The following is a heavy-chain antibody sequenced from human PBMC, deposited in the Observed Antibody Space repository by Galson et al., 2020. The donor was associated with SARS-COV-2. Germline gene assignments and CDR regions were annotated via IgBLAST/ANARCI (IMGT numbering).Heavy chain of an antibody. CDR1: GTSISRGSYS. V-gene: IGHV4-30-2*01. D-gene: IGHD4-17*01. J-gene: IGHJ3*02. CDR3: ARLHYGEYAPEAFDI. Sequence: SETLSLTCAVSGTSISRGSYSWNWIRQPPGKGLEWIGYISHSGGTYYNPSLKSRVTISGDRSKNQFSLRLSSVTAADTAVYYCARLHYGEYAPEAFDIWGPGTRVIVAS. CDR2: ISHSGGT.